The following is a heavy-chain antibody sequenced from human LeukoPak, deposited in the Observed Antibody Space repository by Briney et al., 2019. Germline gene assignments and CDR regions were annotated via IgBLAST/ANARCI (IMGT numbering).Heavy chain of an antibody. D-gene: IGHD1-26*01. CDR1: GYAFTSYD. CDR3: ARYASRIMGTDY. V-gene: IGHV1-8*03. CDR2: MNPNSGNT. Sequence: ASVKVSCKACGYAFTSYDMNWVRQATGQGGEWMGWMNPNSGNTGYAQKLQGSVTTTRNTTTSTAYMELSSLRSEDTDVYYCARYASRIMGTDYWGQGTLVTVSS. J-gene: IGHJ4*02.